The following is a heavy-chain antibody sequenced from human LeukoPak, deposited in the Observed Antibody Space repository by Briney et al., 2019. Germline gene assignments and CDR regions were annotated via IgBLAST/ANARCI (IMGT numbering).Heavy chain of an antibody. J-gene: IGHJ1*01. Sequence: SETLSLTCAVYGGXFSGYYCSWIRQPPGNGLEWNGEINHSGSSNYNPSLKSRVTISVDTSKNQFSLKLSSVAAADTAVYYCARGEDGDYYFQHWGQGTLVTVSS. CDR2: INHSGSS. CDR1: GGXFSGYY. V-gene: IGHV4-34*01. D-gene: IGHD4-17*01. CDR3: ARGEDGDYYFQH.